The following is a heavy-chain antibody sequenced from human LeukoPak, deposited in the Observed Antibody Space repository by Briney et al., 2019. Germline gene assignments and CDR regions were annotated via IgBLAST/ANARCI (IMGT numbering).Heavy chain of an antibody. CDR1: GFIFTTYA. CDR3: VRDNFSGDYYDVSGYSNYFDY. J-gene: IGHJ4*02. D-gene: IGHD3-22*01. V-gene: IGHV3-30-3*01. CDR2: ISYDGSNP. Sequence: GGSLRLSCAASGFIFTTYAMHWVRLVPGKGLEWVAVISYDGSNPYYADSVKGRFTMSRDNSKNTLFLQMNSLRAEDTAVYYCVRDNFSGDYYDVSGYSNYFDYWGQGTLVTVSS.